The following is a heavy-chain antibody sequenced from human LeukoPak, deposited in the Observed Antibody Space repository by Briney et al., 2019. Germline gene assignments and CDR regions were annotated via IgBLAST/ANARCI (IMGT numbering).Heavy chain of an antibody. CDR1: GFPFSSYA. CDR3: ASSGSYVAHYYGMDV. J-gene: IGHJ6*02. V-gene: IGHV3-23*01. D-gene: IGHD3-10*01. Sequence: GGSLRLSCAASGFPFSSYAMSWVRQAPGKGLEWVSAISGSGGSTYYADSVKGRFTISRDNSKNTLYLQMNSLRAEVTAVYYCASSGSYVAHYYGMDVWGQGTTVTVSS. CDR2: ISGSGGST.